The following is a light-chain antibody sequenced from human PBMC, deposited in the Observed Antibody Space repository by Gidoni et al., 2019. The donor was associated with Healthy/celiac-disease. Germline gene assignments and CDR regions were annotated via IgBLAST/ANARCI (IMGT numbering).Light chain of an antibody. V-gene: IGKV3-11*01. J-gene: IGKJ4*01. CDR1: QSASSY. Sequence: EIVLTQFPATLSLSPGERATLSCRASQSASSYLAWYQQKPGQAPRLLIYDASNRATGIPARFSGSGSGTDFTLTISSLEPEDFAVYYCQQRSNWPPLLTFGGGTKVEIK. CDR2: DAS. CDR3: QQRSNWPPLLT.